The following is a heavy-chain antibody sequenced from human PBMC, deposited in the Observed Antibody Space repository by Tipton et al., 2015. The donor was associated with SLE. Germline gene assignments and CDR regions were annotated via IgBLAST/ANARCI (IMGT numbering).Heavy chain of an antibody. CDR2: IYYSGST. V-gene: IGHV4-59*11. D-gene: IGHD6-13*01. Sequence: TLSLTCTVSGGSISSHYWSWIRQPPGKGLEWIGYIYYSGSTNYNPSPKSRVTISVETSKNQFSLKLSSVTAADTAVYYCARGGQQLVLFDYWGQGTLVTVSS. J-gene: IGHJ4*02. CDR1: GGSISSHY. CDR3: ARGGQQLVLFDY.